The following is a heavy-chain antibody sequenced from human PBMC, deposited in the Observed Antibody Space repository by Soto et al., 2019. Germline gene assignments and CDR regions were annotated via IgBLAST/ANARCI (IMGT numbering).Heavy chain of an antibody. Sequence: QVQVVQSGAEVKKPGASVKVSCKTSGYTFTTYGIGWVRQAPGQGLEWMGWISGANGHTNYAQNVQGRVTGTTDTSDSTSYTVMGSPRSDAKAVDFCAGEKTRAGGEYDYWGQGTLVTVSS. V-gene: IGHV1-18*01. CDR2: ISGANGHT. D-gene: IGHD3-16*01. CDR3: AGEKTRAGGEYDY. J-gene: IGHJ4*02. CDR1: GYTFTTYG.